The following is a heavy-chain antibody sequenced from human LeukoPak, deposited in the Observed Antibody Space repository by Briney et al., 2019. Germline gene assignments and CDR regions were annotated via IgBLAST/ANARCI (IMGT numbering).Heavy chain of an antibody. D-gene: IGHD3-22*01. J-gene: IGHJ4*02. CDR2: INSGGST. V-gene: IGHV3-66*01. CDR1: GFTFSSYA. CDR3: ARDYYDSSGGPFDY. Sequence: GGSLRLSCAASGFTFSSYAMSWVRQAPGKGLEWVSSINSGGSTYYADSVKGRFTISRDNSKNTLYLQMNSLRAEDTAVYYCARDYYDSSGGPFDYWGQGTLVTVSS.